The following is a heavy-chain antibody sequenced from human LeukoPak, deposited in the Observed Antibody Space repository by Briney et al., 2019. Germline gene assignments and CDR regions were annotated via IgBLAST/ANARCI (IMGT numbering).Heavy chain of an antibody. CDR2: IKQDGSEK. J-gene: IGHJ6*03. CDR1: GFTFSSYW. V-gene: IGHV3-7*01. D-gene: IGHD3-16*01. CDR3: ARDPWGYLMDV. Sequence: PGGSLRLSCAASGFTFSSYWVSWVRQAPGKGLEWVANIKQDGSEKYYVDSVKGRFTISRDNAKNSLYLQMNSLRAEDTAVYYCARDPWGYLMDVWGKGTTVTVSS.